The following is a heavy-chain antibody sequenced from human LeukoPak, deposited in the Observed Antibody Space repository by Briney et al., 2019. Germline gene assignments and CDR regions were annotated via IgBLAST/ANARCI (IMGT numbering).Heavy chain of an antibody. CDR1: GFTVSSYW. V-gene: IGHV3-7*03. CDR3: ARGQTTVTN. J-gene: IGHJ4*02. Sequence: GGSLRLSCAASGFTVSSYWMSWARQPPGEGLEWVANIKQDGSEKYYVDSVKGRFTISRDNAKNSLYLQMSSLRAEDTAVYFCARGQTTVTNWGQGTLVTVSS. CDR2: IKQDGSEK. D-gene: IGHD4-17*01.